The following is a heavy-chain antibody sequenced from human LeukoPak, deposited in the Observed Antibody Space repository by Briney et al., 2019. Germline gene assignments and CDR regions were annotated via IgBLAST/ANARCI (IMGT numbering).Heavy chain of an antibody. CDR3: ARALDLYSSGWCFGY. Sequence: ASVKVSCKASGYTFTGYYMHWVRQAPGQGLEWMGWINPNSGGTNYAQKFQGRVTMTRDTSISTAYMELSRLRSDDTAVYYCARALDLYSSGWCFGYWGQGTLVTVSS. CDR2: INPNSGGT. V-gene: IGHV1-2*02. J-gene: IGHJ4*02. D-gene: IGHD6-19*01. CDR1: GYTFTGYY.